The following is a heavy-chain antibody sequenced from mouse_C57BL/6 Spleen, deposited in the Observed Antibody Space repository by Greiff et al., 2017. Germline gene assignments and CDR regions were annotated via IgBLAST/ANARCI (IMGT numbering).Heavy chain of an antibody. D-gene: IGHD2-2*01. CDR1: GYTFTDHT. Sequence: VQRVESDAELVKPGASVKISCKVSGYTFTDHTIHWMKQRPEQGLEWIGYIYPRDGSTKYNEKFKGKATLTADKSSSTAYMQLNSLTSEDSAVYFCARMVTTRGSYWYFDVWGTGTTVTVSS. CDR3: ARMVTTRGSYWYFDV. J-gene: IGHJ1*03. V-gene: IGHV1-78*01. CDR2: IYPRDGST.